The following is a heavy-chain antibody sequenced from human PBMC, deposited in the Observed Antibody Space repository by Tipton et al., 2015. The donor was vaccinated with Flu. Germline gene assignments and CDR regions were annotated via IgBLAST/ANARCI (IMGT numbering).Heavy chain of an antibody. CDR3: AKDDNVGATDY. V-gene: IGHV3-7*01. D-gene: IGHD1-26*01. J-gene: IGHJ4*02. CDR2: IKQDGSEK. Sequence: CAASGFSFSRYWMSWVRQAPGKGLEWVANIKQDGSEKRYVDSVRGRLTISRDNAKNSLYLQINSLRVEDMAVYYCAKDDNVGATDYWGQGILVTVSS. CDR1: GFSFSRYW.